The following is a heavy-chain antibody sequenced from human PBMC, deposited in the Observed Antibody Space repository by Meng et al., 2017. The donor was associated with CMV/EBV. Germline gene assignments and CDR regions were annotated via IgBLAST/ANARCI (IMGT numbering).Heavy chain of an antibody. V-gene: IGHV2-5*02. Sequence: QITLKESGPTLVKPTQTLTLTCTFSGFSLRTSGVGVGWIRQPPGKALEWLALIYWDDDKRYSPSLKSRLTITKDTSKNQVVLTMTNMDPVDTATYYCAHRLHGSGSYYPYYFDYWGQGTLVTVSS. CDR1: GFSLRTSGVG. J-gene: IGHJ4*02. CDR2: IYWDDDK. CDR3: AHRLHGSGSYYPYYFDY. D-gene: IGHD3-10*01.